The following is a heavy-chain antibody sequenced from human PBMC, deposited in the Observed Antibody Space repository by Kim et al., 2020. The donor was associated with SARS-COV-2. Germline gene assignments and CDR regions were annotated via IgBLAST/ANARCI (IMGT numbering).Heavy chain of an antibody. D-gene: IGHD3-10*01. J-gene: IGHJ5*01. CDR2: IYYSGST. CDR1: GGSISSYY. Sequence: SETLSLTCTVSGGSISSYYWSWIRQPPGKGLEWIGYIYYSGSTNYNPSLKSRVTISVDTSKNQFSLKLSSVTAADTAVYYCARGGAMVRGVITWDAHNW. CDR3: ARGGAMVRGVITWDAHNW. V-gene: IGHV4-59*01.